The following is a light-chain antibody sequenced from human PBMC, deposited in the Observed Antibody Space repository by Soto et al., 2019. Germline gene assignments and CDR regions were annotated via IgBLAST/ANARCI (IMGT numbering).Light chain of an antibody. Sequence: DVQMTQSPSSLSASVGDRVTITCRASQRIRNYLNWYQQKPGKAPKLLIFAASSLQSGVPSRFSGSGSGTDFTLTINSLQSEDIAVYYCQQYNTWHRTFGQGTKVDIK. J-gene: IGKJ1*01. V-gene: IGKV1-39*01. CDR2: AAS. CDR1: QRIRNY. CDR3: QQYNTWHRT.